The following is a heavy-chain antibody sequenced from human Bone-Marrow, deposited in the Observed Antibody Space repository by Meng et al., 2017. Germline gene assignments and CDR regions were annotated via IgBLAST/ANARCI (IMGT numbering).Heavy chain of an antibody. J-gene: IGHJ2*01. CDR3: ARLYYYDSSGYPEAYWYFDL. Sequence: ASVKVSCKASGYTFTSYDINWVRQATGQGLEWMGWMNPNSGNTGYAQKFQGRVTMTRNTSISTAYMELSSLRSEDTAVYYCARLYYYDSSGYPEAYWYFDLWGRGTLVTVSS. CDR2: MNPNSGNT. V-gene: IGHV1-8*01. CDR1: GYTFTSYD. D-gene: IGHD3-22*01.